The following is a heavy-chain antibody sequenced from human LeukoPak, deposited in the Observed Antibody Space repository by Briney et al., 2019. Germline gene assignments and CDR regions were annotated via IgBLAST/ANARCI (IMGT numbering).Heavy chain of an antibody. CDR1: GGSISSSNW. V-gene: IGHV4-4*02. J-gene: IGHJ6*02. CDR3: ARVHYSNYVYYGMDV. D-gene: IGHD4-11*01. Sequence: ASGTLSLTCAVSGGSISSSNWWSWVRQPPGKGLEWIGEIYHSGSTNYNPSLKSRVTISVDKSRNQFSLKLSSVTAADTAVYYCARVHYSNYVYYGMDVWGQGTTVTVSS. CDR2: IYHSGST.